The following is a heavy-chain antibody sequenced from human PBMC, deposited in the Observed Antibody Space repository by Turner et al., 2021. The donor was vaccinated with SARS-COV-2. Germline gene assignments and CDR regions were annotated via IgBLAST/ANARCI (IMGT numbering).Heavy chain of an antibody. J-gene: IGHJ4*02. CDR2: MYYSGNT. CDR1: GGSITKNYDY. V-gene: IGHV4-39*01. CDR3: ARLPERYFFDY. Sequence: LQLQESGPGLVKPSETLSLTCTVSGGSITKNYDYWGWIRQPPGKGLEWIGSMYYSGNTYYNPSLKSRVTISVDTSKSQFSLKLSSVTAADTAVYYCARLPERYFFDYWGQGALVTVSS.